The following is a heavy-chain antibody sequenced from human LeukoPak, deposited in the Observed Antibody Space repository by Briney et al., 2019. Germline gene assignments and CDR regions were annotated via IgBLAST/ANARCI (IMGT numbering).Heavy chain of an antibody. V-gene: IGHV4-39*01. CDR1: GGSISSSSYY. CDR3: ARHAGLTYWVFDY. J-gene: IGHJ4*02. D-gene: IGHD1-14*01. CDR2: IYYSGST. Sequence: SETLSLTCTVSGGSISSSSYYWGWIRQPPGKGLEWIGSIYYSGSTYYNPSLKSRVTISVDTSKNQFSLKLSSVTAADTAVYYCARHAGLTYWVFDYWGQGTLVTVSS.